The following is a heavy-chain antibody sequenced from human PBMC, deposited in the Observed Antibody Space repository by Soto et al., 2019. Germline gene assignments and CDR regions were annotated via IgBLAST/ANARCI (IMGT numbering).Heavy chain of an antibody. Sequence: QVQLVQSGAEVKKPGASVKVSCKASGYTFTSYYMHWVRQAPGQGLEWMGIINPSGGSTSYAQKFQGRVTMTRDTSTSTGYMELSSLRSEDTAVYYGARDGYSSSSKVQRFDPWGQGTLGTVSS. D-gene: IGHD6-6*01. CDR3: ARDGYSSSSKVQRFDP. CDR1: GYTFTSYY. V-gene: IGHV1-46*01. J-gene: IGHJ5*02. CDR2: INPSGGST.